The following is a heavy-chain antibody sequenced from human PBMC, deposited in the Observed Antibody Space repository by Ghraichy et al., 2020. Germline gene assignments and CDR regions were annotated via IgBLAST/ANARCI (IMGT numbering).Heavy chain of an antibody. D-gene: IGHD1-1*01. CDR1: KFTFSSYA. CDR3: AKDLEWNPKYYYYGMDV. V-gene: IGHV3-23*01. Sequence: GESLNISCAASKFTFSSYAMSWVRQAPGKGLEWVSGITGLGASTYHADSVKGRFTISRDNSKNTLYLQMNSLRAEDTAVYYCAKDLEWNPKYYYYGMDVWGQGTTVTVSS. CDR2: ITGLGAST. J-gene: IGHJ6*02.